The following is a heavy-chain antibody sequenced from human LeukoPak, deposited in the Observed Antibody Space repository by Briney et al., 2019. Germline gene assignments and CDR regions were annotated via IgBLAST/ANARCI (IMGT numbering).Heavy chain of an antibody. CDR2: ISYDGSNK. CDR3: AKDQYSSSWYYYYYGMDV. V-gene: IGHV3-30*18. Sequence: PGGSLRLSCAASGFTFSSYAMSWVRQAPGKGLEWVAVISYDGSNKYYADSVKGRFTISRDNSKNTLYLQMNSLRAEDTAVYYCAKDQYSSSWYYYYYGMDVWGQGTTVTVSS. D-gene: IGHD6-13*01. CDR1: GFTFSSYA. J-gene: IGHJ6*02.